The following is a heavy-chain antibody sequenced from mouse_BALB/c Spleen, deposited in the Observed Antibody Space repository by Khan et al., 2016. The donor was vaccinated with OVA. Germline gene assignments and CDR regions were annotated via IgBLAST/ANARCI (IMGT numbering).Heavy chain of an antibody. Sequence: EVKLEESGPGLVKPSQSLSLTCTVTGYSITSGYGWNWIRQFPGNKLEWMGYIRYSGSTNYNPSLKSRISITRDTSKNQFFLQLNSVTTEDTATYDCARTARIKYWGKGTTLTVSS. D-gene: IGHD1-2*01. CDR2: IRYSGST. CDR1: GYSITSGYG. CDR3: ARTARIKY. J-gene: IGHJ2*01. V-gene: IGHV3-1*02.